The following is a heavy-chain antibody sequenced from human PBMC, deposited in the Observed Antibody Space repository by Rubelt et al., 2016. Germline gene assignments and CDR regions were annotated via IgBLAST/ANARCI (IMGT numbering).Heavy chain of an antibody. CDR3: AKQGGHSSSFHSDH. Sequence: PGGSLRLSCAASGFTVSGNFMSWVRQAPGKGLQWVSIIYSGGTTYYADSVRGRFTISRDNSENTLYLQMNSLRAEDTAVYYCAKQGGHSSSFHSDHWGQGTLITVSS. J-gene: IGHJ5*02. CDR2: IYSGGTT. CDR1: GFTVSGNF. D-gene: IGHD3-22*01. V-gene: IGHV3-53*01.